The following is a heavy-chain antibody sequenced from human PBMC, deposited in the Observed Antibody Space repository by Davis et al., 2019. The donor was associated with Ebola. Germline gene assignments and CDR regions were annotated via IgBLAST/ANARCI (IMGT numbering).Heavy chain of an antibody. CDR3: VRDSEYRLLINPDGMDV. D-gene: IGHD3-3*01. J-gene: IGHJ6*02. CDR1: GFPFSSYW. Sequence: GESLKISCAASGFPFSSYWMCWVRQAPGKGLEWVASIKDDGSVKYYVDSVKGRFTISRDSAENSLYLQMNSLRAEDTAVYYCVRDSEYRLLINPDGMDVWGHGTTVTVSS. V-gene: IGHV3-7*01. CDR2: IKDDGSVK.